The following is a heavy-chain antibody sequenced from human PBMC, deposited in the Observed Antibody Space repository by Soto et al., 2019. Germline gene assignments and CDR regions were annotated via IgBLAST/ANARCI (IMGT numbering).Heavy chain of an antibody. CDR3: ARGGSDYYDSSGYYYNWFDP. Sequence: GGSLRLSCAASGFTFSSYWMSWVRQAPGKGLEWVANIKQDGSEKYYVDSVKGRFTISRDNAKNSLYLQMNSLRAEDTAVYYCARGGSDYYDSSGYYYNWFDPWGQGTLVTVSS. D-gene: IGHD3-22*01. J-gene: IGHJ5*02. V-gene: IGHV3-7*05. CDR2: IKQDGSEK. CDR1: GFTFSSYW.